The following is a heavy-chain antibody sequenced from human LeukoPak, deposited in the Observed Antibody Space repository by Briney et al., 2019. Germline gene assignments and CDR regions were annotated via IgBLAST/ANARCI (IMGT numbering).Heavy chain of an antibody. V-gene: IGHV4-38-2*02. CDR2: IYHSGST. CDR3: ARRQTRNNWFDP. J-gene: IGHJ5*02. CDR1: GYSISSGYY. Sequence: PSETLSLTCTVSGYSISSGYYWGRIRQPPGKGLEWIGSIYHSGSTYYNPSLKSRVTISVDTSKNQFSLKLSSVTAADTAVYYCARRQTRNNWFDPWGQGALVTVSS.